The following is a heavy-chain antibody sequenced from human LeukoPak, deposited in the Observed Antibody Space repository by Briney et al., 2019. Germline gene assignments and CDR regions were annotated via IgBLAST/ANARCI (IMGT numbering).Heavy chain of an antibody. D-gene: IGHD3-10*01. Sequence: GGSLRLSCAASGFSFSSYGMHWVRQAPGKGLEWVAVISYDGSNKYYADSVKGRFTISRDNSKNTLYVQMNSLRAEDTAVYYCAKDRGFGVFLQYYFDYWGQGTLVTVSS. V-gene: IGHV3-30*18. J-gene: IGHJ4*02. CDR1: GFSFSSYG. CDR2: ISYDGSNK. CDR3: AKDRGFGVFLQYYFDY.